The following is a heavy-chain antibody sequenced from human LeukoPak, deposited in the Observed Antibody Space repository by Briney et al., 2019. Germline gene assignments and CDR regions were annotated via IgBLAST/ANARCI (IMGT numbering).Heavy chain of an antibody. V-gene: IGHV4-4*07. D-gene: IGHD2-2*01. CDR1: GGSISSYY. Sequence: PSETLSLTCTVAGGSISSYYWSWIRQPAGKGLEWIGRIYTSGSTNYNPSLKSRVTMSVDTSKHQFSLKLSSVTAADTAVYYCASDGVVHAADPPTLDYWGQGTLVTVPS. J-gene: IGHJ4*02. CDR2: IYTSGST. CDR3: ASDGVVHAADPPTLDY.